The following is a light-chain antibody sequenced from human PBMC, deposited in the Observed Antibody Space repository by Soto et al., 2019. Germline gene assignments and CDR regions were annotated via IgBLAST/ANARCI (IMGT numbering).Light chain of an antibody. Sequence: EIVLTQSPGSLSLSPGERATLSCRASQSVSSTFFAWYQQRPGQAPLLLMYGASSRATGIPERFSGSGSGRDFTLTISRLEPEDFAVYYCQQFDSSVTVGQGTKVEIK. J-gene: IGKJ1*01. V-gene: IGKV3-20*01. CDR3: QQFDSSVT. CDR2: GAS. CDR1: QSVSSTF.